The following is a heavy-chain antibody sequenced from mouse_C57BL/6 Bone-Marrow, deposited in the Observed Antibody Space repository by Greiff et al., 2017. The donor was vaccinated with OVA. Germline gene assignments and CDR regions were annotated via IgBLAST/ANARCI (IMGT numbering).Heavy chain of an antibody. CDR2: ISSGSSTI. Sequence: EVKLVESGGGLVKPGGSLKLSCAASGFTFSDYGMHWVRQAPEKGLEWVAYISSGSSTIYYADTVKGRFTISRDNAKNTLFLQMTSLRSEDTAMYYCARPPRGYPYYFDYWGQGTTLTVSS. D-gene: IGHD3-1*01. CDR1: GFTFSDYG. CDR3: ARPPRGYPYYFDY. V-gene: IGHV5-17*01. J-gene: IGHJ2*01.